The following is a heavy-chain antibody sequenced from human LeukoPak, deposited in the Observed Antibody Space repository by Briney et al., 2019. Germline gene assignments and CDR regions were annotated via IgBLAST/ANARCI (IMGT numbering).Heavy chain of an antibody. CDR1: GFTFSSYG. J-gene: IGHJ6*02. D-gene: IGHD2-15*01. Sequence: PGRSLRLSCAASGFTFSSYGMHWVRQAPGKGLEWVALISYDGSNKYYADSVKGRFTISRDNSKNTLYLQMNSLRAEDTAVYYCARSPAEYCSGGSCYGMDVWGQGTTVSVSS. V-gene: IGHV3-30*03. CDR2: ISYDGSNK. CDR3: ARSPAEYCSGGSCYGMDV.